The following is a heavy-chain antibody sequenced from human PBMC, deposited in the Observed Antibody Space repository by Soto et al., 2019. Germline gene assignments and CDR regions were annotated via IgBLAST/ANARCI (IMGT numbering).Heavy chain of an antibody. J-gene: IGHJ5*02. V-gene: IGHV3-9*01. D-gene: IGHD2-2*01. CDR1: GFTFDDYV. Sequence: EVQLVESGGGLVQPGGSLRLSCAASGFTFDDYVMHWVRQAPGKGLEWVSGISWKSGTIGYADSVQGRFTISRDNAKNSLYLQMSSLRTEDTAFYYCAKDMSARSDSWRNWFDPWGQGTLVTVSS. CDR3: AKDMSARSDSWRNWFDP. CDR2: ISWKSGTI.